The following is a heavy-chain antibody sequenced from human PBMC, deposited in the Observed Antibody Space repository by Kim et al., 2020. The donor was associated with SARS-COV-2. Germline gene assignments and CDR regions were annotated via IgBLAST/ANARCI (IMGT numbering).Heavy chain of an antibody. V-gene: IGHV6-1*01. J-gene: IGHJ4*02. Sequence: SQTLSLTCATSGDSVSSNSAAWNWIRQSPSRGLEWLGRTYYRSKWYNDYAVSVKTRITINPDTSKNQFSLQLNSVTPEDTAVYYCAREGAGIAAAGSYYFDYWGQGTLVTVSS. CDR3: AREGAGIAAAGSYYFDY. CDR1: GDSVSSNSAA. D-gene: IGHD6-13*01. CDR2: TYYRSKWYN.